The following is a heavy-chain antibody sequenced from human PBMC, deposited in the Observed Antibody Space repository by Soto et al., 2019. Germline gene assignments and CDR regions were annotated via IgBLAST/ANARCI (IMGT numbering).Heavy chain of an antibody. CDR1: GFSLTTDRVG. CDR3: AHAYGGRSLY. Sequence: QITLKEAGPTLAKPTQTLTLTCTFSGFSLTTDRVGVRCIRQPPGKALEWLAVIYWYDTKTYRPSLKSRVTITKDTAKNQVALTMTDMDPVDTATYYCAHAYGGRSLYWGQGTLVTVSS. J-gene: IGHJ4*02. CDR2: IYWYDTK. D-gene: IGHD1-26*01. V-gene: IGHV2-5*01.